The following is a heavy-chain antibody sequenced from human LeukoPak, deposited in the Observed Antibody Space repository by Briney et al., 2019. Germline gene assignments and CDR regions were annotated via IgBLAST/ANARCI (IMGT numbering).Heavy chain of an antibody. V-gene: IGHV3-23*01. D-gene: IGHD5-24*01. CDR1: GFPFSRCA. CDR2: ISGSGRST. J-gene: IGHJ4*02. CDR3: AKRQMATKTFDY. Sequence: PGGSLRLSCAACGFPFSRCAMSGVRQAPGKGLEGVAAISGSGRSTYYADSVKGRFTISRDNSKNTLYLQMTSLRAEDTAVYYCAKRQMATKTFDYWGQGTLVTVSA.